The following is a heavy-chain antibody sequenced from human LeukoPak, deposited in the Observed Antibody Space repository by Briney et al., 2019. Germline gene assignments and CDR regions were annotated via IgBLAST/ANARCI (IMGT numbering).Heavy chain of an antibody. CDR2: IRYDGSNK. Sequence: PGGSLRLSCAASGFTFSSYGMHWVRQAPGKGLEWVAFIRYDGSNKYYADSVKGRFTISRDNSKNTLYLQMNSLRAEDTAVYYCAKSERVPAAYYYYYYMDVWGKGTTVTVSS. J-gene: IGHJ6*03. CDR1: GFTFSSYG. CDR3: AKSERVPAAYYYYYYMDV. V-gene: IGHV3-30*02. D-gene: IGHD2-2*01.